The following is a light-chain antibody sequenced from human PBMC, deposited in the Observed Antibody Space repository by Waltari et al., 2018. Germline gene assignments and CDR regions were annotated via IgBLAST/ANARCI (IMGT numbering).Light chain of an antibody. V-gene: IGKV3-11*01. CDR2: DAS. Sequence: EIVMTQSPATLSLSPRERATLSCRASQTVSRRLAWYQQKPGQTPRLLIYDASNRATGIPDSFSGSGSGTDFTLTISSLEPEDVALYFCQQGCNWSYSFGQGTKIEMK. J-gene: IGKJ2*03. CDR1: QTVSRR. CDR3: QQGCNWSYS.